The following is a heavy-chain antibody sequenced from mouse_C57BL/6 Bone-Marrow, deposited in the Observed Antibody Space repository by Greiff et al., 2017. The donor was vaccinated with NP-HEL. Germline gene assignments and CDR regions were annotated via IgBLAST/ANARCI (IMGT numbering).Heavy chain of an antibody. CDR2: IYPGDGDT. V-gene: IGHV1-80*01. CDR3: APYYSNYAPFAY. D-gene: IGHD2-5*01. Sequence: VKLMESGAELVKPGASVKISCKASGYAFSSYWMNWVKQRPGKGLEWIGQIYPGDGDTNYNGKFKGKATLTADKSSSTAYMQLSSLTSEDSAVYFCAPYYSNYAPFAYWGQGTLVTVSA. J-gene: IGHJ3*01. CDR1: GYAFSSYW.